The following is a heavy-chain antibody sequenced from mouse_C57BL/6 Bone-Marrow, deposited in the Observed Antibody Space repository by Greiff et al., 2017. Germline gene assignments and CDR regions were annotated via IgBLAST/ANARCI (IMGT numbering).Heavy chain of an antibody. V-gene: IGHV1-22*01. CDR3: ARRNLYYYAMDY. CDR2: INPNNGGT. J-gene: IGHJ4*01. CDR1: GYTFTDYN. Sequence: VQLKESGSELVKPGASVKMSCKASGYTFTDYNMHWVKQSHGKSLEWIGYINPNNGGTSYNQKFKGKATLTVNKSSSTAYMELRRLTSEDSAVYYCARRNLYYYAMDYWGQGTSVTVSS.